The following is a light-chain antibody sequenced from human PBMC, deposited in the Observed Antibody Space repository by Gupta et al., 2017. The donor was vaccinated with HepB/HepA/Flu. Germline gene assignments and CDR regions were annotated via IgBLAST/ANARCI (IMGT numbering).Light chain of an antibody. V-gene: IGLV2-11*01. Sequence: QSALTQPRSVPGSPGQSVTFSCTGTSSDVGGYNYVSWYQQHPGKAPKLMIYDVSKRPSGVPDRFSGSKSGNTASLTISGLQAEDEADYYCCSYAGSYTLVVFGGGTKLTVL. CDR1: SSDVGGYNY. CDR3: CSYAGSYTLVV. CDR2: DVS. J-gene: IGLJ2*01.